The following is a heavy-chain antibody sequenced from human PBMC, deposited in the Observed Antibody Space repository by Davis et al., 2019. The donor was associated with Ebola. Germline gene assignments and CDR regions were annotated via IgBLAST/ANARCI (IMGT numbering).Heavy chain of an antibody. D-gene: IGHD3-22*01. CDR2: ISSSSSTI. Sequence: GESLKISCAASGFTFSSYSMNWVRQAPGKGLEWVSYISSSSSTIYYADSVKGRFTISRDNAKNSLYLQMNSLRDEDTAVYYCASLDYYDSSGYYFRAPYYFDYWGQGTLVTVSS. J-gene: IGHJ4*02. CDR3: ASLDYYDSSGYYFRAPYYFDY. CDR1: GFTFSSYS. V-gene: IGHV3-48*02.